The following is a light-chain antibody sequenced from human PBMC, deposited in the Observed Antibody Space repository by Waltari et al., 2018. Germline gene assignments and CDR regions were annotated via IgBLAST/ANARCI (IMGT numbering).Light chain of an antibody. Sequence: DIQMTQSPSTLSASVGDRVTITCRASQSISNWLAWYQQKPGKAPKLLIYKASSLESGVPSRFSGSGSGTEFTLTIRSLQPDDSATYYCQQYNSYSTFGQGTKVEIK. V-gene: IGKV1-5*03. CDR1: QSISNW. CDR3: QQYNSYST. CDR2: KAS. J-gene: IGKJ1*01.